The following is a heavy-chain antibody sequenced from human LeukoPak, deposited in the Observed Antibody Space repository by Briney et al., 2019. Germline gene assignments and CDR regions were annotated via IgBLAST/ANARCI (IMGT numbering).Heavy chain of an antibody. J-gene: IGHJ4*02. V-gene: IGHV4-59*08. CDR1: GGSISSYY. CDR2: IYYSGST. CDR3: AGPGPYYFDY. Sequence: SETLSLTCTVSGGSISSYYWSWIRQPLGEGLEWIGYIYYSGSTNYDPSLKSRVTISVDTSKNQFSLKLSSVTAADTAVYYCAGPGPYYFDYWGQGTLVTVSS.